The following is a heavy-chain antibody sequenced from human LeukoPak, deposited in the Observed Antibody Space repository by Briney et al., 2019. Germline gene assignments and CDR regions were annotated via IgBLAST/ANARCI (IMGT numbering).Heavy chain of an antibody. V-gene: IGHV4-61*01. D-gene: IGHD3-22*01. J-gene: IGHJ4*02. CDR2: VYYSGST. Sequence: SETLSLTCTVSGGSVSSGSFYWSWIRQPPGKELEWIGYVYYSGSTNYNPSLKSRVTILVDTSKNQFSLKLSSVTAADTAVYYCARETYYYDTSGYSIDYWGQGTLVTVSS. CDR3: ARETYYYDTSGYSIDY. CDR1: GGSVSSGSFY.